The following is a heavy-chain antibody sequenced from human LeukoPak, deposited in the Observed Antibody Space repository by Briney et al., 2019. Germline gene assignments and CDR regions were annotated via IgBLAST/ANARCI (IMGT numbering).Heavy chain of an antibody. CDR3: AREGVVPAASFDY. Sequence: ASVKVSCKASGYTFTSYAMHWVRQAPGQRLEWMGWINAGNGNTKYSQKFQGRVTITRDTSASTAYLELSRLRSEDTAVYYCAREGVVPAASFDYWGKGTLVTVSS. CDR2: INAGNGNT. CDR1: GYTFTSYA. D-gene: IGHD2-2*01. V-gene: IGHV1-3*01. J-gene: IGHJ4*02.